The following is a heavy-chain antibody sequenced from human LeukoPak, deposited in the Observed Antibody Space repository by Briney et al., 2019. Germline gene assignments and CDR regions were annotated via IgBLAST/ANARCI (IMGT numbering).Heavy chain of an antibody. Sequence: GGSLRLSCAASGFTFSSYTMNWVRQAPGKGLEWVSSISGSSRHKYYANSVKGRFTISRDNAKNSLYLQMNSLRAEDTAVYYCARTANFAAGYYIDYWGQGTLVTVSS. CDR1: GFTFSSYT. V-gene: IGHV3-21*01. CDR2: ISGSSRHK. CDR3: ARTANFAAGYYIDY. J-gene: IGHJ4*02. D-gene: IGHD6-13*01.